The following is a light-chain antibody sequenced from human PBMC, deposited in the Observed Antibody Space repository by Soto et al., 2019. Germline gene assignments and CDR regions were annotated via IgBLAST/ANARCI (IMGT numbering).Light chain of an antibody. CDR3: QQYENYWT. J-gene: IGKJ1*01. CDR2: KAS. V-gene: IGKV1-5*03. Sequence: QKTQDPYTQTASVGDRVTITCRASQTISSWLAWYQQKPGKAPKLLIYKASTLKSGVPSRFSGSGSGTEFSLTISNLQPDDCATYYCQQYENYWTFGQGTKVDIK. CDR1: QTISSW.